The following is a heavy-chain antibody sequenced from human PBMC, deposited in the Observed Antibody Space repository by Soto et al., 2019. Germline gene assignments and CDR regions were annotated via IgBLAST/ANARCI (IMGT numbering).Heavy chain of an antibody. CDR1: GFTFSSYS. D-gene: IGHD6-6*01. CDR2: ISSSSSYI. V-gene: IGHV3-21*01. CDR3: ARDLYSSSARYFDY. J-gene: IGHJ4*02. Sequence: PGGSLRLSCAASGFTFSSYSMNWVRQAPGKGLEWVSSISSSSSYIYYAVSVKGRFTISRDNAKNSLYLQMNSLRAEDTAVYYCARDLYSSSARYFDYWGQGTLVTVSS.